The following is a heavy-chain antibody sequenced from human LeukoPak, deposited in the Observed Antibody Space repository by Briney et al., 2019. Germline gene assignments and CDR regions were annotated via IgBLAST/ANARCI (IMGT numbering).Heavy chain of an antibody. J-gene: IGHJ4*02. V-gene: IGHV3-48*01. CDR1: GFTFSSYS. CDR3: ARGGVYVWGSFRY. CDR2: ISSSSSTI. D-gene: IGHD3-16*01. Sequence: GGSLRLSCAASGFTFSSYSMNWVRQAPGKGLEWVSYISSSSSTIYYADSVKGRFTISRDNAKNSLYLQMNSLRAEDTAVYYCARGGVYVWGSFRYWGQGALVTVSS.